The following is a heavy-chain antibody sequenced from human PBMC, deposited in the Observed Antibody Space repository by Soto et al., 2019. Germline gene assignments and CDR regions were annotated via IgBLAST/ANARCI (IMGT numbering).Heavy chain of an antibody. J-gene: IGHJ4*02. V-gene: IGHV1-18*01. CDR2: SSARNGNT. D-gene: IGHD1-1*01. CDR3: ARGRYGDY. Sequence: QVHLVQSGAEVKKPGASVKVSCKGSSYTFTSYGITWVRQATGQGLECMGWSSARNGNTDYAQKLQGRVIATRDPCTSAAYMELRSLRSDDTAVYYCARGRYGDYWGQGALVTVSS. CDR1: SYTFTSYG.